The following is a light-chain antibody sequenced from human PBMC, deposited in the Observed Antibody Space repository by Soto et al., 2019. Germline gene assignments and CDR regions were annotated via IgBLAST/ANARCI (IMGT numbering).Light chain of an antibody. CDR3: QQYNGASRT. J-gene: IGKJ1*01. Sequence: DIPMTQSPSTLSASVGDRVTITCRASQSISSWLAWYQQKPGKVPKLLVYMASRLESGVPSRFSGSGSGTEFTLTISSLQPDDFATYYCQQYNGASRTFGQGTKVEFK. CDR1: QSISSW. V-gene: IGKV1-5*03. CDR2: MAS.